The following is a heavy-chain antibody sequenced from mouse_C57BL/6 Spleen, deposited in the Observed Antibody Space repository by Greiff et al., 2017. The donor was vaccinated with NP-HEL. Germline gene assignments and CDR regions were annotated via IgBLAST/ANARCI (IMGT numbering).Heavy chain of an antibody. V-gene: IGHV5-4*01. CDR1: GFTFSSYA. D-gene: IGHD2-10*02. Sequence: EVKLMESGGGLVKPGGSLKLSCAASGFTFSSYAMSWVRQTPEKRLEWVATISDGGSYTYYPDNVKGRFTISRDNAKNNLYLQMSHLKSEDTAMYYCARERTSIYYAMDYWGQGTSVTVSS. CDR2: ISDGGSYT. J-gene: IGHJ4*01. CDR3: ARERTSIYYAMDY.